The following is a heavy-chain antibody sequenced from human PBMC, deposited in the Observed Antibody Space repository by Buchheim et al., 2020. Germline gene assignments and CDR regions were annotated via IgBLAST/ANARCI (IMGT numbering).Heavy chain of an antibody. J-gene: IGHJ6*02. CDR1: GFTVSSNY. V-gene: IGHV3-66*02. CDR3: ARGLSYYDFWSGYYRDYYYYYGMDV. Sequence: EVQLVESGGGLVQPGGSLRLSCAASGFTVSSNYMSWVRQAPGKGLEWVSVIYSGGSTYYADSVKGRFTISSDNSKNTLYLQMNSLRAEDTAVYYCARGLSYYDFWSGYYRDYYYYYGMDVWGQGTT. D-gene: IGHD3-3*01. CDR2: IYSGGST.